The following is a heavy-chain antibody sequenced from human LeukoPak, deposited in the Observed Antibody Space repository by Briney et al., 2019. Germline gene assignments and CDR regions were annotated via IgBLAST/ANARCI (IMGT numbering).Heavy chain of an antibody. CDR3: ARDFGWLSHFDY. D-gene: IGHD3-9*01. V-gene: IGHV3-30-3*01. J-gene: IGHJ4*02. CDR1: GFTFSSYA. Sequence: PGRPLRLSCAASGFTFSSYAMHWVRQAPGEGLEWVAVISFDGSNDNYADSVEGRFTISRDNSKNTLYLQMSSLRGEDTAVYYCARDFGWLSHFDYWGQGTLVSVSS. CDR2: ISFDGSND.